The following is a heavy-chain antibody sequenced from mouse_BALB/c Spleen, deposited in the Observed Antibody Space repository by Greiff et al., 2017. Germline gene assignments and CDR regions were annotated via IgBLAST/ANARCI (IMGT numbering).Heavy chain of an antibody. CDR3: ARAYYGNAWFAY. CDR1: GYTFTDYW. D-gene: IGHD2-10*01. Sequence: QVQLKQPGAELVMPGASVKMSCKASGYTFTDYWMHWVKQRPGQGLEWIGAIDTSDSYTSYNQKFKGKATLTVDESSSTAYMQLSSLTSEDSAVYYCARAYYGNAWFAYWGQGTLVTVSA. CDR2: IDTSDSYT. J-gene: IGHJ3*01. V-gene: IGHV1-69*01.